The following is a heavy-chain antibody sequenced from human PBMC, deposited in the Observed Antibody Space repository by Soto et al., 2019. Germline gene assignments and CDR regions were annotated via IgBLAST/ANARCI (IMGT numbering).Heavy chain of an antibody. CDR1: GYNFFDYT. CDR3: ARGPDL. J-gene: IGHJ2*01. CDR2: VTAYNGDT. V-gene: IGHV1-18*01. Sequence: QAQLVQSAAEVKKPGASVRLSCRASGYNFFDYTIIWVRQTPEKRLEWVGWVTAYNGDTRYAEKFKGRVTVTPDTRTSTSYLELRSLKSDDSAIYYCARGPDLWGRGTLVTVSS.